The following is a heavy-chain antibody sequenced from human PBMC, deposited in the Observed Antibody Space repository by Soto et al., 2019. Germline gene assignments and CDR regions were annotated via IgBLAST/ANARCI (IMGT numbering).Heavy chain of an antibody. CDR3: ARDRSRFDQPLDY. CDR2: ISAYNGNT. J-gene: IGHJ4*02. V-gene: IGHV1-18*04. CDR1: GYTFTSYG. D-gene: IGHD3-16*01. Sequence: QVQLVQSGAEVKKPGASVKVSCKASGYTFTSYGISWVRQAPGQGLEWMGWISAYNGNTNNAQKLQGRVTMTTDTSTRTAYMELRSLRSDYTAVYYCARDRSRFDQPLDYGGQRTLVTVSS.